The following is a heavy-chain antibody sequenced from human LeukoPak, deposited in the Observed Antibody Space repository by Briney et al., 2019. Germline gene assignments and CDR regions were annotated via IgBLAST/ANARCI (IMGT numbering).Heavy chain of an antibody. CDR3: ASLGSTMVRGVIRQGHYYYYGMDV. CDR2: ISSSGSTI. Sequence: GGSLRLSCAASGFTFSSYEMNWVRQAPGKGLEWVSYISSSGSTIYYADSVKGRFTISRDNAKNSLYLQMNSLRAEDTAVYYCASLGSTMVRGVIRQGHYYYYGMDVWGQGTTVTVSS. V-gene: IGHV3-48*03. D-gene: IGHD3-10*01. J-gene: IGHJ6*02. CDR1: GFTFSSYE.